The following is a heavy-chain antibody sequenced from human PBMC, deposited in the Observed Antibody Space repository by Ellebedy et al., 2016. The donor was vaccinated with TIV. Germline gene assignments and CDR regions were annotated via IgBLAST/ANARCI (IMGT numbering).Heavy chain of an antibody. CDR3: AKDADRSGWSTLGYFDL. Sequence: GGSLRLSCAASGFTFSSYGMHWVRQAPGKGLEWVAVIWYDGSNKYYADSVKGRFTISRDNSKNTLYLQMNSLRAEDTAVYYCAKDADRSGWSTLGYFDLWGRGTLVTVSS. D-gene: IGHD6-19*01. V-gene: IGHV3-33*06. CDR2: IWYDGSNK. J-gene: IGHJ2*01. CDR1: GFTFSSYG.